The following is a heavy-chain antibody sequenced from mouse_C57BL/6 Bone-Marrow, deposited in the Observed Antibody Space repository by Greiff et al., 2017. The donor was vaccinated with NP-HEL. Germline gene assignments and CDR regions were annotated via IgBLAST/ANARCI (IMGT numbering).Heavy chain of an antibody. CDR2: IRSKSSNYAT. Sequence: EVQLVESGGGLVQPKGSLKLSCAASGFTFNTYAMHWVRQAPGKGLEWVARIRSKSSNYATYYADSVKDRFTISRDDSQSMLYLQMNNLKTEDTAMYYCVRDRGYGPWDYFDYWGQGTTLTVSS. CDR1: GFTFNTYA. V-gene: IGHV10-3*01. J-gene: IGHJ2*01. D-gene: IGHD3-1*01. CDR3: VRDRGYGPWDYFDY.